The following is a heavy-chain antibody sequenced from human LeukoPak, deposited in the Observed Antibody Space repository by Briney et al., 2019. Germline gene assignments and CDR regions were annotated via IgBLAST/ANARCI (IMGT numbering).Heavy chain of an antibody. V-gene: IGHV3-21*01. CDR2: ISSSSSYI. J-gene: IGHJ4*02. CDR1: GFTFSSYS. D-gene: IGHD3-3*01. Sequence: GGSLRLSCAASGFTFSSYSMNWVRQAPGKGLEWVSSISSSSSYIYYADSVKGRFTISRDNAKNSLYLQMNSLRAEDTAVYYCASLITIFGVVYDYWGQGTPVTVSS. CDR3: ASLITIFGVVYDY.